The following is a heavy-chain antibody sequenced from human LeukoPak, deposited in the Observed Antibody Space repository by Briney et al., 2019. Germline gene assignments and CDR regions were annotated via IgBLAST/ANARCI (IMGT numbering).Heavy chain of an antibody. D-gene: IGHD2-15*01. Sequence: RSGGSLRLSCAASGFTFSSYAMNWVRQAPGKGLEWVSTISGTGETTHYADSVKDRFTISRDYSKNTVNLQINSLRAEDTAVYYCARERRYCSGDNCYSGLDYWGQGTLVTVSS. CDR1: GFTFSSYA. J-gene: IGHJ4*02. V-gene: IGHV3-23*01. CDR3: ARERRYCSGDNCYSGLDY. CDR2: ISGTGETT.